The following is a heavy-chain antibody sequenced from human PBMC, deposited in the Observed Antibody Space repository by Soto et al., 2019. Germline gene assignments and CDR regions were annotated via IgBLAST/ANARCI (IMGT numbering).Heavy chain of an antibody. Sequence: EVQLVESGGGLVQPGGSLRLSCSASGFTFSSYAMHWVRQAPGKGLEYVSAISSNGGSTYYADSVKGRFTISRDNSKNTLYLQMSSLRAEDTAVYYCVKDFTHGGKWEPSQIAFDIWGQGTMVTVSS. D-gene: IGHD1-26*01. J-gene: IGHJ3*02. V-gene: IGHV3-64D*08. CDR3: VKDFTHGGKWEPSQIAFDI. CDR1: GFTFSSYA. CDR2: ISSNGGST.